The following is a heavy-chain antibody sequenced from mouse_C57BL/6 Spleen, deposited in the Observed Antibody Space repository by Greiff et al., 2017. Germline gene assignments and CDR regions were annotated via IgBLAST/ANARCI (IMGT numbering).Heavy chain of an antibody. Sequence: QVQLQQSGPELVKPGASVKISCKASGYAFSSSWMNWVKQRPGKGLEWIGRIYPGDGDTNYNGKFKGKATLTADKSSSTAYMQHSSLTSEDSAVYFCAKYSGSGYFDVWGTGTTVTVSS. CDR1: GYAFSSSW. V-gene: IGHV1-82*01. CDR2: IYPGDGDT. CDR3: AKYSGSGYFDV. J-gene: IGHJ1*03. D-gene: IGHD1-1*01.